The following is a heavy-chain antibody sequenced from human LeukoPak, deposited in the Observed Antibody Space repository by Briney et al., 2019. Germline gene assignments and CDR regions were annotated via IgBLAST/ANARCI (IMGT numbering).Heavy chain of an antibody. V-gene: IGHV4-39*01. Sequence: ASETLSLTCTVSGGSMSSNYWGWIRQSPGKGLVWIGSLYYSGSTYDNPSLKSRVTISVDTSKNQLSLKLSSVTAADTAIYYCARHTPVATEAFGIWGQGTMATVSS. J-gene: IGHJ3*02. CDR2: LYYSGST. CDR3: ARHTPVATEAFGI. D-gene: IGHD2-2*01. CDR1: GGSMSSNY.